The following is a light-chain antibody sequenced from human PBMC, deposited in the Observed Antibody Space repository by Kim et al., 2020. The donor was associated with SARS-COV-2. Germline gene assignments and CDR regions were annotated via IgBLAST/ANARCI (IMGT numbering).Light chain of an antibody. CDR3: SSYTSSSTYV. Sequence: GQSITISCTGTSSDVGGYNYVSWYQQHPGKAPKLMIYSVSNRPSGVSTRFSGSKSGNTASLTISGLQAEDEADYYCSSYTSSSTYVFGTGTKVTVL. CDR1: SSDVGGYNY. CDR2: SVS. V-gene: IGLV2-14*03. J-gene: IGLJ1*01.